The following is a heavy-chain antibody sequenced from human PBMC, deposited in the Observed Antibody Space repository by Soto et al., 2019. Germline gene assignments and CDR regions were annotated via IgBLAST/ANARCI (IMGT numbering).Heavy chain of an antibody. CDR1: GFTFSAYS. CDR2: IISSSSTI. Sequence: EVQLVESGGGLVQPGGSLRLSCAASGFTFSAYSMNWVRQAPGKGLEWVSYIISSSSTIYYADSVKGRFTISRDNAKNSVYLQMNSPRDEDTAVYYCARDRPADYWGQGTLVTVSS. CDR3: ARDRPADY. V-gene: IGHV3-48*02. J-gene: IGHJ4*02.